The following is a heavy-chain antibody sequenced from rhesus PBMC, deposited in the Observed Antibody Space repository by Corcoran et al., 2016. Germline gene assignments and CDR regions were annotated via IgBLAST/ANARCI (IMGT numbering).Heavy chain of an antibody. CDR2: FYGGSGST. CDR3: AREGRIYSLFDY. J-gene: IGHJ4*01. V-gene: IGHV4-127*01. CDR1: GYSISSGYG. D-gene: IGHD2-27*01. Sequence: QVQLQESGPGLVKPSETLSLTCAVSGYSISSGYGWGWIRQPPGKGLVWIGQFYGGSGSTYYNPSLRSRVTVSKDTSKNQFSLKLSSVTAADTAVYYCAREGRIYSLFDYWGQGVLVTVSS.